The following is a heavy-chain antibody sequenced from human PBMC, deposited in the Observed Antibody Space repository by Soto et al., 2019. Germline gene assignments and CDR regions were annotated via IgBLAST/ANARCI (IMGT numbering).Heavy chain of an antibody. Sequence: ASVKVSCKASGYTFTGYYMHWVRQAPGQGLEWMGWINPNSGGTNYAQKFQGWVTMTRDTSISTAYMELSRLRSDDTAVYYCARGVYYDILTGYWDWFAPWGQGTLVTVSS. V-gene: IGHV1-2*04. CDR2: INPNSGGT. CDR3: ARGVYYDILTGYWDWFAP. D-gene: IGHD3-9*01. J-gene: IGHJ5*02. CDR1: GYTFTGYY.